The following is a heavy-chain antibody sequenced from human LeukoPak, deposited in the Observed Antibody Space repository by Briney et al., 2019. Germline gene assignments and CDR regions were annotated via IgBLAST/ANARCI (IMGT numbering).Heavy chain of an antibody. Sequence: SETLSLTCAVSGGPISSSNWWSWVRQPPGKGLEWIGEIYHSGSTNYNPSLKSRVTISVDKSKNQFSLKLSSVTAADTAVYYCASQYSSSWDYYFDYWGQGTLVTVSS. J-gene: IGHJ4*02. CDR1: GGPISSSNW. D-gene: IGHD6-13*01. CDR3: ASQYSSSWDYYFDY. V-gene: IGHV4-4*02. CDR2: IYHSGST.